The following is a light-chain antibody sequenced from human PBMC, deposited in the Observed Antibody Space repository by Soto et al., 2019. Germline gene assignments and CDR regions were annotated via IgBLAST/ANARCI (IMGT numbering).Light chain of an antibody. Sequence: QSVLTQPASVSGSPGQSITISCTGTSRDVGAYDYVSWYLQYPDKAPQLLIYYVAHRPSGVSSRFSGSKSGNTASLTIAGLQAEDEGDYYCCSYADGSIYFFGTGTK. J-gene: IGLJ1*01. CDR3: CSYADGSIYF. CDR2: YVA. CDR1: SRDVGAYDY. V-gene: IGLV2-14*03.